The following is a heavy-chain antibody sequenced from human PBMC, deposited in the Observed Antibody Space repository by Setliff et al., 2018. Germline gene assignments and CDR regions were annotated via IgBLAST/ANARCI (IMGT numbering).Heavy chain of an antibody. CDR2: IDHSGRT. D-gene: IGHD2-15*01. CDR1: GGSLSGYY. V-gene: IGHV4-34*01. J-gene: IGHJ2*01. Sequence: SETLSLTCAVYGGSLSGYYWTWIRQPPGKGLEWIGEIDHSGRTNFNPSLRSRVTISLDTSKQQFSLNLISVTAADTAVYYCARYGGGHFWFFGLWGRGTLVTVSS. CDR3: ARYGGGHFWFFGL.